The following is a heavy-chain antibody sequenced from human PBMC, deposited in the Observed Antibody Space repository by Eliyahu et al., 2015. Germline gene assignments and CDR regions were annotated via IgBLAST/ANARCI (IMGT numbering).Heavy chain of an antibody. CDR1: GFTFSSYG. CDR3: ARDRTGFDY. V-gene: IGHV3-33*01. Sequence: QVQLVESGGGVVQPGRSLXLXCXASGFTFSSYGMHWVRQAPGKGLEWVAVIWYDGSNKYYADSVKGRFTISRDNSKNTLYLQMNSLRAEDTSVYYCARDRTGFDYWGQGTLVTVSS. CDR2: IWYDGSNK. J-gene: IGHJ4*02.